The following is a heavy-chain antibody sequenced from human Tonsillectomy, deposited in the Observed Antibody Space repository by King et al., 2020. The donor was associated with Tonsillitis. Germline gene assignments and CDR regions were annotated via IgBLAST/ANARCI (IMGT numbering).Heavy chain of an antibody. CDR3: ARANSGRSYAFDI. J-gene: IGHJ3*02. V-gene: IGHV3-30*01. D-gene: IGHD1-26*01. CDR2: ISYYVSKT. CDR1: GFSFSRHA. Sequence: VQLVESGGGVVQPGKSLRLSCAASGFSFSRHAMHWVRQAPGKGLEWVAVISYYVSKTYYADSVKGRFSISRDNSRDTLSLQMNSLRAEDTAVYYCARANSGRSYAFDIWGQGTMVTVSS.